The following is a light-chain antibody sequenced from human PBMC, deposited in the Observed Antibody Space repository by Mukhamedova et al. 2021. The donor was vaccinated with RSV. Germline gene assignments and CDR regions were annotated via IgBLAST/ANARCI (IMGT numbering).Light chain of an antibody. CDR1: SSDVGGYNY. CDR3: SSYTSSSTLVV. Sequence: SSDVGGYNYVSWYQQHPGKAPKLMIYEVSNRPSGVSNRFSGSKSGNTASLTISGLQAEDEADYYCSSYTSSSTLVVFGGGTKLTV. V-gene: IGLV2-14*01. J-gene: IGLJ2*01. CDR2: EVS.